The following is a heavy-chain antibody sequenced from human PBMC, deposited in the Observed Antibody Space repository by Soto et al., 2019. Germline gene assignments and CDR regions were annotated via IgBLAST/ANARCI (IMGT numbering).Heavy chain of an antibody. J-gene: IGHJ4*02. Sequence: EVQLLESGGGLVQSGGSLRLSCAASGFSFSNNAMGWVRQAPGKGLEWVSTITGGGGGTYYGDSVKGRFTVSRDNSKTTRYLQMNSLRAEDTAVYYCAREGLGRTAVSSPTFDYWGQGTLVTVSS. CDR1: GFSFSNNA. CDR3: AREGLGRTAVSSPTFDY. V-gene: IGHV3-23*01. CDR2: ITGGGGGT. D-gene: IGHD6-6*01.